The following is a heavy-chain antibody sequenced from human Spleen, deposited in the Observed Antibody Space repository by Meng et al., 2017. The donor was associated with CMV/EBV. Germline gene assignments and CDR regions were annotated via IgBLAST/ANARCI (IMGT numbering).Heavy chain of an antibody. J-gene: IGHJ3*02. CDR1: GFTFSYHA. CDR3: ARTLWPYDAFDI. Sequence: GESLKISCAASGFTFSYHAMHWVRQAPGKGLEWVAIISHDGTNRYYADSVKGRFTISRDNAKKSVYLQMNSLRAEDTAVYYCARTLWPYDAFDIWGQGTMVTVSS. V-gene: IGHV3-30*04. D-gene: IGHD2-21*01. CDR2: ISHDGTNR.